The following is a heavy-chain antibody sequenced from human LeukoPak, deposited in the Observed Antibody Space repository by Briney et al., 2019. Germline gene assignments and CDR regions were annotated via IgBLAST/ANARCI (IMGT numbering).Heavy chain of an antibody. J-gene: IGHJ3*02. CDR1: GFTFINTW. D-gene: IGHD1-26*01. CDR3: ARELREHGVFDI. Sequence: SGGSLRLSCAASGFTFINTWMSWVRQAPGKGLEWVSEIYSDGSTYYAASVKGRFSISRDNSKHTVYLQMNSLRVGDTAVYYCARELREHGVFDIWGQGTMVTVSS. V-gene: IGHV3-53*01. CDR2: IYSDGST.